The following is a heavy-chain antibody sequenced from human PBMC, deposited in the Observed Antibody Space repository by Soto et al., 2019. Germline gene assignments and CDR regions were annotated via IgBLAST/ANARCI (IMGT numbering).Heavy chain of an antibody. D-gene: IGHD6-25*01. V-gene: IGHV1-24*01. CDR2: FDPEDGET. CDR3: ATLTRGGRYYYYYGMDV. J-gene: IGHJ6*02. Sequence: QVQLVQSGAEVKKPGASVKVSCKVSGYTLTELSMHWVRQPPGKGLEWMGGFDPEDGETIYAQKFQGRVTMTEDTATDTAYMELSSLGSEDTAVYYCATLTRGGRYYYYYGMDVWGQGTTVTVSS. CDR1: GYTLTELS.